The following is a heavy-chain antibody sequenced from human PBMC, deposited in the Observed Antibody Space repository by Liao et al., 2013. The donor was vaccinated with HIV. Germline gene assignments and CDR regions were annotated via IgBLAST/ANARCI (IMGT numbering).Heavy chain of an antibody. CDR2: INHSGST. CDR3: ARGRGGYGGPRLGIYFDY. J-gene: IGHJ4*02. D-gene: IGHD4-23*01. CDR1: GGSFSGYY. V-gene: IGHV4-34*01. Sequence: QVQLQQWGAGLLKPSETLSLTCAVYGGSFSGYYWSWIRQPPGKGLEWIGEINHSGSTNYNPSLKSRVTISVDTSKNQFSLKLSSVTAADTAVYYCARGRGGYGGPRLGIYFDYWGQGTLVTVSS.